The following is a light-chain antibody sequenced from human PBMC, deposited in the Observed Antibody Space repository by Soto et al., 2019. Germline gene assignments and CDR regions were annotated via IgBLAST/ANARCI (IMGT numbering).Light chain of an antibody. V-gene: IGLV2-8*01. Sequence: QSALTQPPSASGSPGRSVTISCTGTSSDVGANNYVSWYQQRPGKAPKLVIYEASRRPSGVPDRFSGSKYGNSAYLTVSGLQAEDEADYYCCSYAGNDIIFVFGTGTKLTVL. CDR2: EAS. J-gene: IGLJ1*01. CDR1: SSDVGANNY. CDR3: CSYAGNDIIFV.